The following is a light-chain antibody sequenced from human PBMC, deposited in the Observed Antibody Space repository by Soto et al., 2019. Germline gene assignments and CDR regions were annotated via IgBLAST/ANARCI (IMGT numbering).Light chain of an antibody. J-gene: IGLJ3*02. Sequence: QSVLTQPPSASGTPGQRVSISCSGSTSNIGRNTVKWYRQLPGTAPKLLIGSSDQRPSGVPDRVSGSQSGTSAFLAISGLQSEDEADYICAAWDDSLNAWAFGGGTKVTVL. CDR1: TSNIGRNT. V-gene: IGLV1-44*01. CDR3: AAWDDSLNAWA. CDR2: SSD.